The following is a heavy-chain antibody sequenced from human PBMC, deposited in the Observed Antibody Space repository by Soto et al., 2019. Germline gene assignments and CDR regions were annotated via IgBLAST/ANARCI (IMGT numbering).Heavy chain of an antibody. CDR2: ISSSSSYI. D-gene: IGHD2-15*01. CDR1: GFTFSSYS. Sequence: GGSLRLSCAASGFTFSSYSMNWVRQAPGKGLEWVSSISSSSSYIYYADSVKGRFTISRDNAKNSLYLQMNSLRAEDTAVYYCARDPGGCSGGSCYYYYGMDVWGQGTTVTGSS. J-gene: IGHJ6*02. V-gene: IGHV3-21*01. CDR3: ARDPGGCSGGSCYYYYGMDV.